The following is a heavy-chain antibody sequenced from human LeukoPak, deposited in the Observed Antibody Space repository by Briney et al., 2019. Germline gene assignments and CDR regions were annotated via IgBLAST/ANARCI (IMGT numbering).Heavy chain of an antibody. V-gene: IGHV4-59*01. CDR2: IYYSGST. CDR3: ARDKGIVAAAGNNAFDI. J-gene: IGHJ3*02. D-gene: IGHD6-13*01. Sequence: SETLSLTCTVSGGSISSYYWSWIRQPPGKGLEWIGYIYYSGSTNYNPSLKSRVTIPVDTSKNQFSLKLSSVTAADTAVYYCARDKGIVAAAGNNAFDIWGQGTMVTVSS. CDR1: GGSISSYY.